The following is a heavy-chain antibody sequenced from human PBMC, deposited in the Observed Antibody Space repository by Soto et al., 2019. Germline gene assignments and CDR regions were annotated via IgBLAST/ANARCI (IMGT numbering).Heavy chain of an antibody. CDR2: ISPRDGTT. J-gene: IGHJ4*02. Sequence: QVQLVQSGADVKKSGASVKVSCKASGYTFINYSLYWVRQAPGQGLEWMGIISPRDGTTTYALNLHDRLTISRDTSTSTLYMALSNLRSEDTAVYYFARGGGTLDYWGQGPLVTVSS. V-gene: IGHV1-46*01. CDR3: ARGGGTLDY. CDR1: GYTFINYS.